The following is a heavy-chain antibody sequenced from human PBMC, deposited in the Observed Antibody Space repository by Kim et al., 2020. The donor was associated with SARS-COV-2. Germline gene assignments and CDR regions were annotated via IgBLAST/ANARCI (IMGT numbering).Heavy chain of an antibody. D-gene: IGHD4-17*01. J-gene: IGHJ6*02. V-gene: IGHV1-2*04. CDR1: GYTFTGYY. CDR2: INPNSGGT. CDR3: ARDIRSYGGPTDYYYYYGMDV. Sequence: ASVKVSCKASGYTFTGYYMHWVRQAPGQGLEWMGWINPNSGGTNYAQKFQGWVTMTRDTSISTAYMELSRLRSDDTAVYYCARDIRSYGGPTDYYYYYGMDVWGQGTTVTVSS.